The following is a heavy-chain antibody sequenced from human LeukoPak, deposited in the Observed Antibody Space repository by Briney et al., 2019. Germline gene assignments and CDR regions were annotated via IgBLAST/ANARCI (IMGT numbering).Heavy chain of an antibody. CDR2: ISYDGSNK. CDR1: GFTFSSYA. Sequence: GGSLRLSCAASGFTFSSYAMHWVRQAPGKGLEWVAVISYDGSNKYYADSVRGRFTISRDNSKNTLYLQMNSLRAEDTAVYYCAREFGAAAAADSPTDAFDIWGQGTMVTVSS. D-gene: IGHD6-13*01. CDR3: AREFGAAAAADSPTDAFDI. J-gene: IGHJ3*02. V-gene: IGHV3-30-3*01.